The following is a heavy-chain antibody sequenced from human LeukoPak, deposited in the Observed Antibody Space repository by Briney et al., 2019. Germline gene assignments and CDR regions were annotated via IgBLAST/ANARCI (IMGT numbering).Heavy chain of an antibody. CDR2: IYYSGST. D-gene: IGHD6-13*01. CDR1: GGSISSYY. J-gene: IGHJ4*02. Sequence: SETLSLTCTVSGGSISSYYWSWIRQPPGKGLEWIGYIYYSGSTNYNPSLKSRVTISVDTSKNQFSLKLSSVTAADTAVYYCARHRIAAAGLSANWGQGTLVTVSS. V-gene: IGHV4-59*08. CDR3: ARHRIAAAGLSAN.